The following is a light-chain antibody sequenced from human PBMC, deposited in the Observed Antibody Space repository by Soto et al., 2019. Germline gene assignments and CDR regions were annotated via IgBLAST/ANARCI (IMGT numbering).Light chain of an antibody. CDR1: SSDIGGYNY. J-gene: IGLJ3*02. CDR2: EVN. CDR3: SFYTISGV. V-gene: IGLV2-14*01. Sequence: QSVLTQPASVSGSPGQSITISCTGTSSDIGGYNYVSWYQHHAGKAPKLIIFEVNNRPSGVSNRFSGSKSGNTASLTISGLQAEDEADYYCSFYTISGVFGGGTKLTVL.